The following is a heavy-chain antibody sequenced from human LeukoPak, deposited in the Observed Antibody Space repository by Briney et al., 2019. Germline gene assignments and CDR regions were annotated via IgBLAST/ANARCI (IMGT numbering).Heavy chain of an antibody. D-gene: IGHD5-18*01. CDR1: GYSISSSYY. J-gene: IGHJ6*03. CDR3: ARTDTRYYYYMDV. CDR2: IYYRGST. V-gene: IGHV4-38-2*02. Sequence: SETLSLTCTVSGYSISSSYYWGWIRQPPGKGLEWIGSIYYRGSTYYSPSLKSRVTISVDTSKNQFSLKLSSVTAADTAVYYCARTDTRYYYYMDVWGKGTTVTISS.